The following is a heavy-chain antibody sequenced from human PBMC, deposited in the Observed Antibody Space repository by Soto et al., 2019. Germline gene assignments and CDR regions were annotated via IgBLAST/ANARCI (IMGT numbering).Heavy chain of an antibody. CDR2: INHSGST. CDR1: GGSFSGYY. J-gene: IGHJ5*02. D-gene: IGHD6-13*01. V-gene: IGHV4-34*01. CDR3: ARGRSSSWPTGFDP. Sequence: SETLSLTCAVYGGSFSGYYWSWIRQPPGKGLEWIGEINHSGSTNYNPSLKSRVTISVDTSKNQFSLKLSSVTAADTAVYYCARGRSSSWPTGFDPWGQGTLVTVSS.